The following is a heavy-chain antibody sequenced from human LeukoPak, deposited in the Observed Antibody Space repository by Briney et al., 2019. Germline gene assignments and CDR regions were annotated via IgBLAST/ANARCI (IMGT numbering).Heavy chain of an antibody. J-gene: IGHJ5*02. V-gene: IGHV3-23*01. CDR1: GFTFSSYA. Sequence: GGSLRLPCAASGFTFSSYAMSWVRQAPGKGLEWVSAISGSGGSTYYADSVKGRFTISRDNSKNTLYLQMNSLRAEDTAVYYCARVGYSNYDHWFDPWGQGTLVTVSS. CDR3: ARVGYSNYDHWFDP. CDR2: ISGSGGST. D-gene: IGHD4-4*01.